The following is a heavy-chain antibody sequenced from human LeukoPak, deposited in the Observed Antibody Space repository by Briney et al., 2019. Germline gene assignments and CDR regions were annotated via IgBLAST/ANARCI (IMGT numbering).Heavy chain of an antibody. Sequence: GASVKVSCKASGYTFTSYYMHWVRQAPGQGLEWMGIINPSGGSTSYPQKFQGRVTMTRDMSTSTVYMELSSLRSEDTAVYYCARGGYSSSRYGYYYMDVWGKGTTVTVSS. D-gene: IGHD6-13*01. CDR2: INPSGGST. CDR1: GYTFTSYY. CDR3: ARGGYSSSRYGYYYMDV. V-gene: IGHV1-46*01. J-gene: IGHJ6*03.